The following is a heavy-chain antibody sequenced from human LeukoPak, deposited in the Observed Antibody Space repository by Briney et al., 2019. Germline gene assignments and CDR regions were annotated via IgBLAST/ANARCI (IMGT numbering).Heavy chain of an antibody. Sequence: GASVKVSCKASGYTFTSYYMHWVRQAPGQGLEWMGIINPSGGSTSYAQKFQGRVTMTRDMSTSTVYMELSSLRSEDTAVYYCATRTYDYVWGSYRSNFDYWDQGTLVTVSS. D-gene: IGHD3-16*02. CDR3: ATRTYDYVWGSYRSNFDY. CDR2: INPSGGST. CDR1: GYTFTSYY. V-gene: IGHV1-46*01. J-gene: IGHJ4*02.